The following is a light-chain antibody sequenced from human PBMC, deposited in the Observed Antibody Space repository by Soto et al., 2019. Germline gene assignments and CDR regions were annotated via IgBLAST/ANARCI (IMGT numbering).Light chain of an antibody. CDR1: QSVSSSY. V-gene: IGKV3-20*01. CDR3: APYGSLPT. Sequence: EIVLTQSPGTLSLSPGERVTLSCRASQSVSSSYLAWYQQKPGQTPRLLLYGASSRATVIPDRFTGSGSGTHVTRRTSRLGREEFTVNSCAPYGSLPTFGVGNKMEIK. CDR2: GAS. J-gene: IGKJ4*01.